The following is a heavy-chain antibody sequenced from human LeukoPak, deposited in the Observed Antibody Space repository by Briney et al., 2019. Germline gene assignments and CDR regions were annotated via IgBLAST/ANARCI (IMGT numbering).Heavy chain of an antibody. D-gene: IGHD6-13*01. CDR3: ARDLHAKIAAAGIDY. Sequence: GASVKVSCKASGYTFTSYYMHWVRQAPGQGLEWMGIINPSGGSTSYAQKFQGRVTMTRDTSTSTVYMELSSLRSEDTAVYYCARDLHAKIAAAGIDYWGQGTLVTVSS. CDR2: INPSGGST. J-gene: IGHJ4*02. V-gene: IGHV1-46*01. CDR1: GYTFTSYY.